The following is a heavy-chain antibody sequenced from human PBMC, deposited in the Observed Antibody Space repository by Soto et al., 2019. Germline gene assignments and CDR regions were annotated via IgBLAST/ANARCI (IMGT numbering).Heavy chain of an antibody. CDR3: ARDGSTSWYSYDYHGMDV. V-gene: IGHV3-7*05. D-gene: IGHD5-18*01. J-gene: IGHJ6*02. CDR1: GFTFRTYW. CDR2: INQDGSEK. Sequence: EVQLVESGGGLVQPGGSLRLSCGASGFTFRTYWLSWVRQVPGKGLEWVANINQDGSEKNYVDSVKGRFTISRDNAKNSLYLQMSSLRAEDTALYYCARDGSTSWYSYDYHGMDVWGQGTTVTLSS.